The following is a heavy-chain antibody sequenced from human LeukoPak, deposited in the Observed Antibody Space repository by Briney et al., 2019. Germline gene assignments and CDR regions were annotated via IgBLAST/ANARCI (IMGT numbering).Heavy chain of an antibody. CDR2: ISSSSSTI. CDR1: GFTFSSYW. Sequence: GGSLRLSCAASGFTFSSYWMSWVRQAPGKGLEWVSYISSSSSTIYYADSVKGRFTISRDNAKNSLYLQMNSLRAEDTAVYYCAGWNYYDSSGTDYWGQGTLVTVSS. V-gene: IGHV3-48*04. CDR3: AGWNYYDSSGTDY. J-gene: IGHJ4*02. D-gene: IGHD3-22*01.